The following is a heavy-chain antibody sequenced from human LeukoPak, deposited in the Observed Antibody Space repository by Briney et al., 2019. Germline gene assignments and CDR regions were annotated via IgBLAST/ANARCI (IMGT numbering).Heavy chain of an antibody. V-gene: IGHV3-23*01. Sequence: GGSLRLSCAASGFSFNSYAMSWVRQAPGEGLEWISAISDTGGSTYHADSVKGRFTISRDNSKNTLYLQMNSLRAEDTAIYYCAKGSSSSRPYYFDHWAPGTLVTVSS. CDR1: GFSFNSYA. D-gene: IGHD6-6*01. J-gene: IGHJ4*02. CDR2: ISDTGGST. CDR3: AKGSSSSRPYYFDH.